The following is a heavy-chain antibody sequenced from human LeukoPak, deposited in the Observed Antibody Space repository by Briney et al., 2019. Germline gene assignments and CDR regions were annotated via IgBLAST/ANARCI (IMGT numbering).Heavy chain of an antibody. CDR1: GFTFSSYG. J-gene: IGHJ6*02. CDR2: ISYDGSNK. D-gene: IGHD2-2*02. CDR3: AKNGGYCSGTSCYSHYYYGMGV. Sequence: GGSLRLSCAASGFTFSSYGMHWVRQAPGKGLEWVAVISYDGSNKYYADSVKGRFTISRDNSKNTLYLQMNSLRAEDTAVYYCAKNGGYCSGTSCYSHYYYGMGVWDQGTTVTVSS. V-gene: IGHV3-30*18.